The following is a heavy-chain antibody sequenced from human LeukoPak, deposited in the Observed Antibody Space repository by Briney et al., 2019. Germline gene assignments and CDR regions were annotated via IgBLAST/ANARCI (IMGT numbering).Heavy chain of an antibody. CDR1: GFTFSSYA. D-gene: IGHD4-17*01. V-gene: IGHV3-30-3*01. CDR2: ISYDGSNK. Sequence: GGSLRLSCAASGFTFSSYAMHWVRQAPGKGLEWVAVISYDGSNKYYADSVKGRFTISRDNSKNTLYLQMNSLRAEDTAVYYCARDPDPNSYGDYGGYYFDYWGQGTLVTVSS. J-gene: IGHJ4*02. CDR3: ARDPDPNSYGDYGGYYFDY.